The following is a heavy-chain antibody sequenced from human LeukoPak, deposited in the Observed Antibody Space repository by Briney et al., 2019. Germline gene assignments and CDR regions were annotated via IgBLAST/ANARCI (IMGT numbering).Heavy chain of an antibody. CDR3: ARDVVAAAGTWDY. J-gene: IGHJ4*02. V-gene: IGHV4-34*01. Sequence: SETLSLTCAVYGGSFSGYYWSWIRQPPGKGLEWIGEINHSGSTNYNPSLKSRLTMSVDTSKNQFSLKLGSVTAADTAVYYCARDVVAAAGTWDYWGQGTLVTVSS. D-gene: IGHD6-13*01. CDR1: GGSFSGYY. CDR2: INHSGST.